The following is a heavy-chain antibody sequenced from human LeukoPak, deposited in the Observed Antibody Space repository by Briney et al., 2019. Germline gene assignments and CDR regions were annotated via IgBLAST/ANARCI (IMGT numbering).Heavy chain of an antibody. CDR2: INAGNGNT. CDR1: GYTFTSYA. Sequence: ASVKVSCKASGYTFTSYAMHWVRQAPGQRLEWMGWINAGNGNTKYSQESQGRVTITRDTSASTAYMELSSLRSEDMAVYYCARAWTGYYNGPYFDYWGQGTLVTVSS. V-gene: IGHV1-3*03. J-gene: IGHJ4*02. D-gene: IGHD3-9*01. CDR3: ARAWTGYYNGPYFDY.